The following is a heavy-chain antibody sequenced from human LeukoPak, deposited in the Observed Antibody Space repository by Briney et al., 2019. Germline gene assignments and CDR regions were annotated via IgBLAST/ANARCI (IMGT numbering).Heavy chain of an antibody. CDR2: IYYSGST. J-gene: IGHJ4*02. D-gene: IGHD1-7*01. V-gene: IGHV4-31*03. CDR3: ASLTGTTGTVFDH. CDR1: GGSISSGGYY. Sequence: SETLSLTCTVSGGSISSGGYYWSWIRQHPGKGLEWIGYIYYSGSTYYNPSLKSRVTISVDTSKNQFSLKLSSVTAADTAVYYCASLTGTTGTVFDHWGQGTLVTVSS.